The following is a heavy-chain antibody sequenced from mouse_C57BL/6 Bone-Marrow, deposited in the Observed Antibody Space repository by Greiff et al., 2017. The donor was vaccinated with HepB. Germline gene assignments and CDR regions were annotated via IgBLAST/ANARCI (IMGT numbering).Heavy chain of an antibody. CDR2: ISNGGGST. CDR1: GFTFSDYY. Sequence: EVKVEESGGGLVQPGGSLKLSCAASGFTFSDYYMYWVRQTPEKRLEWVAYISNGGGSTYYPDTVKGRFTISRDNAKNTLYLQMSRLKSEDTAMYYCARLGGYTTGDYYAMDYWGQGTSVTVSS. D-gene: IGHD2-12*01. J-gene: IGHJ4*01. V-gene: IGHV5-12*01. CDR3: ARLGGYTTGDYYAMDY.